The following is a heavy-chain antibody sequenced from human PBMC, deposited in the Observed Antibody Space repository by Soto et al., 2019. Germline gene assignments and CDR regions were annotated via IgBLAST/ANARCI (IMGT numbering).Heavy chain of an antibody. D-gene: IGHD3-10*01. CDR3: AKKDYYAAGVYHFDH. V-gene: IGHV1-3*01. J-gene: IGHJ4*02. CDR1: GYTFTAYP. Sequence: QVQLVQSGAEVKKPGASVKVSCRASGYTFTAYPLHWVRQAPGQRLEWMGWINAANGDIGYSREFQGRVTITRDISESTVYMEVSSLTSEDTAVYYCAKKDYYAAGVYHFDHWGQGTLVTVSS. CDR2: INAANGDI.